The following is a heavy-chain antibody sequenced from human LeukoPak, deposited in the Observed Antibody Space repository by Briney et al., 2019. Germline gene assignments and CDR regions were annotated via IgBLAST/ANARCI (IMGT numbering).Heavy chain of an antibody. D-gene: IGHD3-22*01. CDR3: ARRRYDASGFYPSRGRYFDY. J-gene: IGHJ4*02. CDR2: LYYSGST. V-gene: IGHV4-39*07. CDR1: GGPISSTTYS. Sequence: LETPSLTCTVSGGPISSTTYSRGWVRQPPGNGLEWIGSLYYSGSTYYNPSLKSRVTISVDTSKNLFSLNLSSVTAADTAVYYCARRRYDASGFYPSRGRYFDYWGQGTLVTVSS.